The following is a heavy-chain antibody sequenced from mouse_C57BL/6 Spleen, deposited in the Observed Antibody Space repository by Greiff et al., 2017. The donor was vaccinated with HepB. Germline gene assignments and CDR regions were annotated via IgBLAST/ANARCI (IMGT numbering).Heavy chain of an antibody. CDR2: ISDGGSYT. CDR1: GFTFSSYA. D-gene: IGHD4-1*01. J-gene: IGHJ4*01. CDR3: ARDGWDDAMDY. V-gene: IGHV5-4*01. Sequence: EVKLMESGGGLVKPGGSLKLSCAASGFTFSSYAMSWVRQTPEKRLEWVATISDGGSYTYYPDNVKGRFTISRDNAKNNLYMQMSHLKSEDTAMYYCARDGWDDAMDYWGKGTSVTVSS.